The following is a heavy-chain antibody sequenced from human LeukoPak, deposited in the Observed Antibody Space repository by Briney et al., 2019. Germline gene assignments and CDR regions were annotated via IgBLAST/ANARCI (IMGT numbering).Heavy chain of an antibody. D-gene: IGHD3-10*01. Sequence: ASVKVSCKASGYTFTSYGISWVRQAPGQGLEWMGWISAYNGNTNYAQKLQGSVTMTTDTSTSTAYMELRSLRSDDTAVYYCARDQLWFGTYYGMDVWGQGTTVTVSS. J-gene: IGHJ6*02. CDR2: ISAYNGNT. CDR1: GYTFTSYG. CDR3: ARDQLWFGTYYGMDV. V-gene: IGHV1-18*01.